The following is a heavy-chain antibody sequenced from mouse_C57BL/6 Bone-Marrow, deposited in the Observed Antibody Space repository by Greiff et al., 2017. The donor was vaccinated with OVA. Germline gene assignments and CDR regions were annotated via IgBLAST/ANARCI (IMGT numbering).Heavy chain of an antibody. J-gene: IGHJ1*03. CDR2: IDPSDSYT. Sequence: QVQLQQSGAELVMPGASVKLSCKASGYTFTSYWMHWVKQRPGQGLEWIGEIDPSDSYTNYNQKFKGKSTLTVDKSSSTAYMQLSSLTSEDSAVDYCAREEYYGSSPCVWGTGTTVTVSS. CDR1: GYTFTSYW. D-gene: IGHD1-1*01. V-gene: IGHV1-69*01. CDR3: AREEYYGSSPCV.